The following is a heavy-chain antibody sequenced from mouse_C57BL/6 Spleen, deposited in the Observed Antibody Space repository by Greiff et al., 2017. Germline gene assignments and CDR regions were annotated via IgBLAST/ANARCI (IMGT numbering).Heavy chain of an antibody. CDR3: ARYYGSPYAMDY. CDR1: GYTFTSYW. J-gene: IGHJ4*01. Sequence: VQLQQPGAELVKPGASVKMSCKASGYTFTSYWITWVKQRPGQGLEWIGDIYPGSGSTNYNEKFKGKATFTADTSSNTAYLQLSSLTSEDTAIYYCARYYGSPYAMDYWGQGTSVTVSS. D-gene: IGHD1-1*01. V-gene: IGHV1-55*01. CDR2: IYPGSGST.